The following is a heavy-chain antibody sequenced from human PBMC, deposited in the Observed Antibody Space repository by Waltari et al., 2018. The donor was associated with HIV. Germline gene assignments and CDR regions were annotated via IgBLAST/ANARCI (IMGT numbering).Heavy chain of an antibody. D-gene: IGHD1-7*01. V-gene: IGHV3-21*02. CDR2: IDSSSSYI. CDR3: ARGRTGTTSGYYYYYGMDV. CDR1: GFTFKSYS. J-gene: IGHJ6*02. Sequence: EVQLVESGGGLVKPGGSLRLSCVASGFTFKSYSLSWVRQAPGKGLEWVSSIDSSSSYINYEDSLKCRFTISRDNAKNTMYLQMDSLRAEDTAVYYCARGRTGTTSGYYYYYGMDVWGQGTTVTVSS.